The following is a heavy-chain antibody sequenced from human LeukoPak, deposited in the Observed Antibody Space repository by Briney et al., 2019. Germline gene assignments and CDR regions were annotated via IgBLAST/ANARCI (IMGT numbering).Heavy chain of an antibody. V-gene: IGHV3-69-1*01. CDR2: MYSSGNI. CDR1: GFIVSDHY. Sequence: GGSLRLSCAASGFIVSDHYIGWVRQAPGKGLDWVSVMYSSGNIHYADSVEGRFTISRDNAKTSLYLQMNSLRAEDTAVYYCARDLMGASHYFQHWGQGTLVTVSS. J-gene: IGHJ1*01. CDR3: ARDLMGASHYFQH. D-gene: IGHD1-26*01.